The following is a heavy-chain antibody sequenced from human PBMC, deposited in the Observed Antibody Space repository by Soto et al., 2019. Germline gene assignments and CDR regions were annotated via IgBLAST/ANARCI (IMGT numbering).Heavy chain of an antibody. CDR2: ISGSGSTI. J-gene: IGHJ3*02. CDR1: GFTFSSYE. CDR3: ANHYYDSSGYWAMAFDI. D-gene: IGHD3-22*01. V-gene: IGHV3-48*03. Sequence: PGGSLRLSCAASGFTFSSYEMNWVRQAPGKGLEWVSYISGSGSTIYYADSVKGRFTISRDNAKNTLYLQMNSLRAEDTAVYYCANHYYDSSGYWAMAFDIWGQGTMVTVSS.